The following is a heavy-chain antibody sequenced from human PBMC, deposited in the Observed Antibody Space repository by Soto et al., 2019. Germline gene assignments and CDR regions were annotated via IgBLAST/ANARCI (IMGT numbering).Heavy chain of an antibody. D-gene: IGHD3-3*01. Sequence: QVQLVQSGAEVKKPGASVKVSCKASGYTFTGYYMHWVRQAPGQGLEWMGWINTNSGGTNYAQKFQGWGTMTGDTSISTAYMELSRLRSADTAVYYCASAPHFWSVYSGGYGMDVWGQGTTVTVSS. V-gene: IGHV1-2*04. CDR3: ASAPHFWSVYSGGYGMDV. CDR1: GYTFTGYY. CDR2: INTNSGGT. J-gene: IGHJ6*02.